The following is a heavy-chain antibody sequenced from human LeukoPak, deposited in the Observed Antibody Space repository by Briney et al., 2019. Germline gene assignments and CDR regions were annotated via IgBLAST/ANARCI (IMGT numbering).Heavy chain of an antibody. CDR3: AKGHPSAPEEVVPAGSFDY. D-gene: IGHD2-2*01. Sequence: GGSLRLSCAASGFTFDDYAMHWVRQAPGKGLEWVSGISWNSGSIGYADSVKGRFTISRDNAKNSLYLQMNSLRAEDTALYYCAKGHPSAPEEVVPAGSFDYWGQGTLVTVSS. J-gene: IGHJ4*02. V-gene: IGHV3-9*01. CDR1: GFTFDDYA. CDR2: ISWNSGSI.